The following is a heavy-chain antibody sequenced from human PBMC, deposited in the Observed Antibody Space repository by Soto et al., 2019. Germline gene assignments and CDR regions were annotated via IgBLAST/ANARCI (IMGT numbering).Heavy chain of an antibody. J-gene: IGHJ5*02. V-gene: IGHV4-30-2*01. CDR3: SGMPHTSCPGFDP. CDR2: IYQSGVT. D-gene: IGHD2-2*01. Sequence: SETLSLTCNMSGDSYSISTYSWSWIRQPPGKALQWIGFIYQSGVTSYNPSLASRVSISLDRSNNQCSLKLKSVTAADTAVYFCSGMPHTSCPGFDPWGPGTLVTVSS. CDR1: GDSYSISTYS.